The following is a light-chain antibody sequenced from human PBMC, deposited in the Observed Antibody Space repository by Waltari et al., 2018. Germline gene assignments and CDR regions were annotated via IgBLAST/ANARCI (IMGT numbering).Light chain of an antibody. J-gene: IGLJ3*02. CDR1: RSAIGSYNV. V-gene: IGLV2-23*02. CDR2: GVN. CDR3: SSYAGSVV. Sequence: QSALTQPASVSGSRGQSITISCTGSRSAIGSYNVVSWYQHHQGKAPKPLIYGVNNRPSGVSNRFSGSKSGNTASLTISGLQAEDEADYYCSSYAGSVVFGGGTKLTVL.